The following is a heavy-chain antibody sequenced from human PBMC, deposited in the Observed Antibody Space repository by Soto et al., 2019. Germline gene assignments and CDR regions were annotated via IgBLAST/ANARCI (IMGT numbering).Heavy chain of an antibody. Sequence: QVQLVESGGGVVQPGMSLGLSGAASGFTCSSYGLHWVRPAPGKGLQWVAFISYSGSNKHYADSVKGRFTISRDNSQNTLFLQMDNLRAEDTAVYYCAREDHRYCSGGNCFAYWGQGTLVTVSS. CDR1: GFTCSSYG. CDR3: AREDHRYCSGGNCFAY. V-gene: IGHV3-30-3*01. CDR2: ISYSGSNK. J-gene: IGHJ4*02. D-gene: IGHD2-15*01.